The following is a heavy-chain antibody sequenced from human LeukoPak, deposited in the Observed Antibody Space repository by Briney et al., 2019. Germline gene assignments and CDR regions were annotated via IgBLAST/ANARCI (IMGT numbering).Heavy chain of an antibody. CDR1: GGSISSYY. J-gene: IGHJ4*02. CDR2: INHSGST. Sequence: SETLSLTCTVSGGSISSYYWSWIRQPPGKGLEWIGEINHSGSTNYNPSLKSRVTISVDTSKNQFSLKLSSVTAADTAVYYCARSVVLRYWGQGTLVTVSS. V-gene: IGHV4-34*01. D-gene: IGHD4-23*01. CDR3: ARSVVLRY.